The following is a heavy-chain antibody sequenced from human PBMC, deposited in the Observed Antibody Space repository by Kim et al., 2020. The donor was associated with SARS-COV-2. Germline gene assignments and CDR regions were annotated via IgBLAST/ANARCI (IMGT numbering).Heavy chain of an antibody. CDR3: AGNVGATWHNWFDP. CDR2: ISYDGSNK. D-gene: IGHD1-26*01. J-gene: IGHJ5*02. V-gene: IGHV3-30*03. CDR1: GFTFSSYG. Sequence: GGSLRLSCAASGFTFSSYGMHWVRQAPGKGLEWVAVISYDGSNKYYADSVKGRFTISRDNSKNTLYLQMNSLRAEDTAVYYCAGNVGATWHNWFDPWGQGTLGTVSS.